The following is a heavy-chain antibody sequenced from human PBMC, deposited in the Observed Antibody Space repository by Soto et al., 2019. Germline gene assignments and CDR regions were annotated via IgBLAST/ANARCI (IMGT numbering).Heavy chain of an antibody. D-gene: IGHD4-17*01. J-gene: IGHJ4*02. Sequence: PGGSLRLSCAASGFTFSSYAMTWVRQAPGKGLEWVSGLTAGGHTTYYADSVKGRFTISRDNSKSTLYLQMTSLRAEDTAVYYCAKDWSTVPYFFDYWGQGTLVTVSS. CDR2: LTAGGHTT. CDR3: AKDWSTVPYFFDY. CDR1: GFTFSSYA. V-gene: IGHV3-23*01.